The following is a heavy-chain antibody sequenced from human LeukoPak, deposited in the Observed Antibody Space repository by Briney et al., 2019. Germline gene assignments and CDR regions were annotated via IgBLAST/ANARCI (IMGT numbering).Heavy chain of an antibody. Sequence: ASVKVSCKASGGTFSGYAISWVRQAPGQGLEWMGGIIPIFGTANYAQKFQGRVTITTDESTSTAYMELSSLRSEDTAVYYCARGALPIYYDILTGYSYYYYMDVWGKGTTVTVSS. V-gene: IGHV1-69*05. CDR1: GGTFSGYA. J-gene: IGHJ6*03. CDR3: ARGALPIYYDILTGYSYYYYMDV. CDR2: IIPIFGTA. D-gene: IGHD3-9*01.